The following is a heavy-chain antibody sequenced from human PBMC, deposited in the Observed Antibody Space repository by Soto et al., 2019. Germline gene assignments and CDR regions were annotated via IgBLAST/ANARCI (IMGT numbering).Heavy chain of an antibody. V-gene: IGHV4-39*01. CDR1: GHSMSNTDYF. CDR3: ARRYRGRCYHY. J-gene: IGHJ4*02. CDR2: LLYTGHT. D-gene: IGHD1-26*01. Sequence: SETLSLTCTVSGHSMSNTDYFWGWIRQTPWSDLQWIGSLLYTGHTYYNPSLLSRVTISVDTSKNQFSLRLNAVTAADTAVYYCARRYRGRCYHYWGPGTLVTAPQ.